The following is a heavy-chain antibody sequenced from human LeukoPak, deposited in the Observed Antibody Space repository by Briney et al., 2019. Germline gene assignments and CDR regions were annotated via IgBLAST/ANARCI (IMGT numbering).Heavy chain of an antibody. CDR2: ISGSGRTI. Sequence: GGSLRLSCAASGFTFSDYYMSWIRQAPGKGLEWVSYISGSGRTIYYADSVKGRFTISRDNAKNSLYLQMNSLRAEDTAVYYCAREEGQQHYYYMDVWGKGTTVTISS. J-gene: IGHJ6*03. CDR1: GFTFSDYY. D-gene: IGHD6-13*01. CDR3: AREEGQQHYYYMDV. V-gene: IGHV3-11*04.